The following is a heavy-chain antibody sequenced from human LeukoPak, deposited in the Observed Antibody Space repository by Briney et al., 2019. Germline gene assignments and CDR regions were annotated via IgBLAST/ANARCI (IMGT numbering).Heavy chain of an antibody. Sequence: GASVKVSCKASGYTFTSYGISWVRQAPGQGLEWMGWISAYNGNTNYAQKLQGRVTMTTDTSTSTAYMELRSLRSDDTAVYCCARDKYYEVFGVVPPLDYWGQGTLVTVSS. CDR2: ISAYNGNT. D-gene: IGHD3-3*01. CDR3: ARDKYYEVFGVVPPLDY. V-gene: IGHV1-18*01. J-gene: IGHJ4*02. CDR1: GYTFTSYG.